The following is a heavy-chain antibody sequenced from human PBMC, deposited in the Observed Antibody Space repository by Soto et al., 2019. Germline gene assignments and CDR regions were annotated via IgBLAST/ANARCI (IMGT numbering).Heavy chain of an antibody. J-gene: IGHJ4*02. CDR1: GFTFGDYA. D-gene: IGHD3-10*01. CDR3: TSGLLLWFGELFKN. V-gene: IGHV3-49*03. Sequence: GGSLRLSCTASGFTFGDYAMSWFRQAPGKGLEWVGFIRSKAYGGTTEYAASVKGRFTISRDDSKSIAYLQMNSLKTEDTAVYYCTSGLLLWFGELFKNWGQGTLVTVSS. CDR2: IRSKAYGGTT.